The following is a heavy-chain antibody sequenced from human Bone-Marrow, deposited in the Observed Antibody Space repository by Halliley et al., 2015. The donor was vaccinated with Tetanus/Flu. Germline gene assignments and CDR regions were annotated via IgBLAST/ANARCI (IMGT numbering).Heavy chain of an antibody. J-gene: IGHJ4*02. V-gene: IGHV3-30-3*01. Sequence: LGWVSVISDDGSNENYAESGKGRFTISRDNSRNTLILQMNSLTDEDTAVYYCARAFTVVDTLDDWGQGTLVTVSS. CDR2: ISDDGSNE. D-gene: IGHD4-17*01. CDR3: ARAFTVVDTLDD.